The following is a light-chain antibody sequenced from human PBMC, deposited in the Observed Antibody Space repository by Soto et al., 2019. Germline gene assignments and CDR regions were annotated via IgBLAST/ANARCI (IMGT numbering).Light chain of an antibody. V-gene: IGKV4-1*01. Sequence: DILMTQSPDSLAVSLGERATINCKSIESIFYSSNNKNYLTWYQQKPGQPPKLLIYWASTRESGVPDRFSGSGSGTDFTLTISSLQAEDVAVYYCQQYYSTPWTFGQGTKVDIK. J-gene: IGKJ1*01. CDR2: WAS. CDR3: QQYYSTPWT. CDR1: ESIFYSSNNKNY.